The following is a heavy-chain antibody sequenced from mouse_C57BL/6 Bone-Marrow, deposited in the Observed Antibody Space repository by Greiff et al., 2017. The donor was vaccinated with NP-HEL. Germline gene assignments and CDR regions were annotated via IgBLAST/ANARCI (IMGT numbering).Heavy chain of an antibody. D-gene: IGHD2-4*01. V-gene: IGHV2-6*01. Sequence: VQLQESGPGLVAPSQSLSITCTVSGFSLTSYGVDWVRQSPGKGLEWLGVIWGVGSTNYNSALKSRLSISKDNSKSQVFLKMNSLQTDDTAMYYCATYYDYDTSYFDYWGQGTTLTVSS. J-gene: IGHJ2*01. CDR1: GFSLTSYG. CDR2: IWGVGST. CDR3: ATYYDYDTSYFDY.